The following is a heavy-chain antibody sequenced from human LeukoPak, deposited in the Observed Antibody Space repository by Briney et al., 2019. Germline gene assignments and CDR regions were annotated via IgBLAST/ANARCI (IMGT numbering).Heavy chain of an antibody. CDR1: GGSISNGDHY. CDR3: ARYRDSGGRLAFDI. J-gene: IGHJ3*02. Sequence: SESLSLTCSVSGGSISNGDHYWSWIRQHPGKGLEWIGHIYYSGSTYYNPSLKSRGIISVETSKNQFSLRLSSVTAADTAVYYCARYRDSGGRLAFDIWGQGIMATVSS. V-gene: IGHV4-31*03. CDR2: IYYSGST. D-gene: IGHD2-15*01.